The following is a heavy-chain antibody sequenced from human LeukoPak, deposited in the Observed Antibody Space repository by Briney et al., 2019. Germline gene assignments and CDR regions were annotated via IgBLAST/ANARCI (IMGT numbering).Heavy chain of an antibody. V-gene: IGHV4-34*01. CDR1: GGSFSGYY. CDR2: INHSGST. CDR3: ARGLGGAARVRFDP. J-gene: IGHJ5*01. D-gene: IGHD2-15*01. Sequence: SETLSLTCAVYGGSFSGYYWSWIRQPPGKGLEWIGEINHSGSTNYNPSLKSRVTISVDTSKNQFSLKLSSVTAADTAVYYCARGLGGAARVRFDPWGQGTLVTVSS.